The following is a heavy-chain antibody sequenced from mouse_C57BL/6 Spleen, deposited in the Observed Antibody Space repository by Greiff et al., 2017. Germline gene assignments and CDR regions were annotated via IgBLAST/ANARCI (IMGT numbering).Heavy chain of an antibody. CDR2: IYPGDGDT. CDR3: ARGAQARTWFAY. Sequence: QVQLQQSGAELVKPGASVKISCKASGYAFSSYWMNWVKQRPGKGLEWIGQIYPGDGDTNYNGKFKGKATLTADKSSSTAYMQLSSLTSEDSAVYFCARGAQARTWFAYWGQGTLVTVSA. D-gene: IGHD3-2*02. J-gene: IGHJ3*01. CDR1: GYAFSSYW. V-gene: IGHV1-80*01.